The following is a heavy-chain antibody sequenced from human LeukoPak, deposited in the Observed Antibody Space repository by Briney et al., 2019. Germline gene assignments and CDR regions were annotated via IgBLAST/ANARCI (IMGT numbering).Heavy chain of an antibody. Sequence: PSETLSLTCTVSGGSISSSTCYWGWIRQPPGKGLEWIGSIYYSGSTYYNPSLKSRVTISVDRSKNQFSLKLSSVTAADTAVYYCATSTRPVAGFDYWGQGTLVTVSS. V-gene: IGHV4-39*07. J-gene: IGHJ4*02. CDR1: GGSISSSTCY. D-gene: IGHD6-19*01. CDR2: IYYSGST. CDR3: ATSTRPVAGFDY.